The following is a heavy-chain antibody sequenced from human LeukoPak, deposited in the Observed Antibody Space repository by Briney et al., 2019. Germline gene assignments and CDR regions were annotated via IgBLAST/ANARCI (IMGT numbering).Heavy chain of an antibody. CDR1: GGSISSYY. CDR3: ARDRYYGSGGYNWFDP. J-gene: IGHJ5*02. D-gene: IGHD3-10*01. Sequence: SETLSLTCTVSGGSISSYYWSWIRQPPGKGLEWIGYIYNSGSTNYNPSLKSRVTISVDTSKNQFSLRLSSVTAADTAVYYCARDRYYGSGGYNWFDPWGQGTLVTVSS. CDR2: IYNSGST. V-gene: IGHV4-59*01.